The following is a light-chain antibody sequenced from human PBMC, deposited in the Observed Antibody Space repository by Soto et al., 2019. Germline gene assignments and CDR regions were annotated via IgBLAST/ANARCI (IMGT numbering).Light chain of an antibody. CDR3: QQYSHIIT. Sequence: DIHMTQSPSSLSASVGSIFTITCQASQDISNYLNWYKQKLGKAPKLLIYDASNLETGVPSSLSGSGSGTDFTFTISSLPPEDIATYYCQQYSHIITFGHGTRLEIK. J-gene: IGKJ5*01. CDR1: QDISNY. CDR2: DAS. V-gene: IGKV1-33*01.